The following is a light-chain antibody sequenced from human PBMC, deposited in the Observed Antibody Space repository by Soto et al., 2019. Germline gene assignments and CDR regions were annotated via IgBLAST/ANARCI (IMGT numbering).Light chain of an antibody. CDR2: SDI. CDR3: AAWDESPNVPV. Sequence: QSVLTQPPSASGTPGQRVTISCSGSNSNIGRNTVNWYQQFPGAAPNLLIHSDIQRPSGVPERFSGSRSGTSASLAISGLQSEDEADYYCAAWDESPNVPVFGGGTKLTVL. V-gene: IGLV1-44*01. J-gene: IGLJ3*02. CDR1: NSNIGRNT.